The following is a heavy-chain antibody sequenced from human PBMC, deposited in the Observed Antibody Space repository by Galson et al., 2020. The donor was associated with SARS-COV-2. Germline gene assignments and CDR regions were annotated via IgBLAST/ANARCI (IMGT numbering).Heavy chain of an antibody. J-gene: IGHJ4*02. Sequence: GGSLRLSCAASGFTFSSYGMHWVRQAPGKGLEWVAVISYDGSNKYYADSVKGRFTISRDNSKNTLYLQMNSLRAEDTAVYYCAKDPFYSSSWYYLDHWGQGTLVTVSS. CDR3: AKDPFYSSSWYYLDH. V-gene: IGHV3-30*18. CDR2: ISYDGSNK. CDR1: GFTFSSYG. D-gene: IGHD6-13*01.